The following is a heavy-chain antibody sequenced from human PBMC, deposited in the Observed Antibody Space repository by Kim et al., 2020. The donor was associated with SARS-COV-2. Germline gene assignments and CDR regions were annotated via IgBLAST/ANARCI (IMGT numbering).Heavy chain of an antibody. CDR3: AREEYYGSGRQSYYYGMDV. J-gene: IGHJ6*02. D-gene: IGHD3-10*01. V-gene: IGHV3-33*01. Sequence: GGSLRLSCAASGFTFSSYGMHWVRQAPGKGLEWVAVIWYDGSNKYYADSVKGRFTISRDNSKNTLYLQMNSLRAEDTAVYYCAREEYYGSGRQSYYYGMDVWGQGTTVTVSS. CDR2: IWYDGSNK. CDR1: GFTFSSYG.